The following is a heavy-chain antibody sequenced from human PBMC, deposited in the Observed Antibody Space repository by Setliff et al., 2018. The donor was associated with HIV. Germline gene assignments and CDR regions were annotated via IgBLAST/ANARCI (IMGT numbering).Heavy chain of an antibody. D-gene: IGHD3-9*01. CDR1: GTSISTSNW. J-gene: IGHJ4*02. CDR2: IYHSGST. CDR3: AREDWRRDYLDY. Sequence: SETLSLTCTVSGTSISTSNWWTWVHQPPGKGLEWIGEIYHSGSTNYNPSLKSRVTLSVDKSKNQFSLKLSSVTAADTAVYYCAREDWRRDYLDYWGQGTLVTVSS. V-gene: IGHV4-4*02.